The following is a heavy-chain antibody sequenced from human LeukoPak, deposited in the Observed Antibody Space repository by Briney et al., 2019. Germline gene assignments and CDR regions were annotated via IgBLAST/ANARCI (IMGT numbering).Heavy chain of an antibody. V-gene: IGHV4-38-2*01. Sequence: ASETLSLTCAVSGYSISSGYYWGWIRQPPGKGLEWIGSIYHSGSTYYNPSLKSRVTISVDTSKDQFSLKLSSVTAADTAVYYRARHAPVQDYFDYWGQGTLVTVSS. CDR1: GYSISSGYY. CDR3: ARHAPVQDYFDY. J-gene: IGHJ4*02. D-gene: IGHD2-2*01. CDR2: IYHSGST.